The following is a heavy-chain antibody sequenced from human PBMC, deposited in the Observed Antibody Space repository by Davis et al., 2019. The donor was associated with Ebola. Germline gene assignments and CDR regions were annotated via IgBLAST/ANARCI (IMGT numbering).Heavy chain of an antibody. CDR2: INHSGST. CDR1: GGSFSGYY. V-gene: IGHV4-34*01. D-gene: IGHD1-26*01. Sequence: MPSETLSLTCAVYGGSFSGYYWSWIRQPPGKGLEWIREINHSGSTNYNPSLKSRVTISVDTSKNQFSLKLSSVTAADTAVYYCARGVGATTGWFDPWGQGTLVTVSS. CDR3: ARGVGATTGWFDP. J-gene: IGHJ5*02.